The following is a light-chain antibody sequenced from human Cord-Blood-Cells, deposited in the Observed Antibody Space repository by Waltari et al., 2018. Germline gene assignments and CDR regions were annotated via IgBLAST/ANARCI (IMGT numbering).Light chain of an antibody. V-gene: IGKV1-39*01. CDR2: AAS. Sequence: DIQMTQSPSSLSASVGDRVNIPCRASQSISSYLNWDQQKPGKAPKLLIYAASSLQSGVPSRFSGSGSWTDFTLTISSLQPEDFATYYCQQSYSTWTFGQGTKVEIK. CDR3: QQSYSTWT. J-gene: IGKJ1*01. CDR1: QSISSY.